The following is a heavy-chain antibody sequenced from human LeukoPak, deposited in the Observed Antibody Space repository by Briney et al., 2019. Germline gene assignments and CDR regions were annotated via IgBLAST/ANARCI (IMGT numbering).Heavy chain of an antibody. V-gene: IGHV3-30*02. CDR3: AKDSAYCSSTSCYRGEFDY. Sequence: PGGSLRLSCAASGFTFSSYGMHWVRQAPGKGLEWVAFIRYDGSNKYYADFVKGRFTISRDNSKNTLYLQMNSLRAEDTAVYYCAKDSAYCSSTSCYRGEFDYWGQGTLVTVSS. J-gene: IGHJ4*02. CDR2: IRYDGSNK. D-gene: IGHD2-2*02. CDR1: GFTFSSYG.